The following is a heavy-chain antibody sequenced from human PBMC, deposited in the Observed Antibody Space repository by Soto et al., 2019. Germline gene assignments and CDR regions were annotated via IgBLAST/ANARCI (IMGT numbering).Heavy chain of an antibody. CDR3: ARVIWSGHLTSDL. J-gene: IGHJ5*02. CDR1: GFTFSSNS. Sequence: EVQVVESGGGLVQPGGSLRLSCAASGFTFSSNSMNWVRQAPGKGLEWISYISSSSSTIYAAAVKGRFTISRDNAKNSLYLQMNSLRDEDTAVYYCARVIWSGHLTSDLWSQGTLVTVSS. D-gene: IGHD3-3*01. CDR2: ISSSSSTI. V-gene: IGHV3-48*02.